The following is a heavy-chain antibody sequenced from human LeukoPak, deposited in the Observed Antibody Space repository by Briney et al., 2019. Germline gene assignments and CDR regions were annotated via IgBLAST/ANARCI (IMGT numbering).Heavy chain of an antibody. J-gene: IGHJ3*02. CDR1: GGSFSGYY. V-gene: IGHV4-34*01. CDR2: INHSGST. CDR3: ARSQGAFDI. Sequence: SETLSLTCAVYGGSFSGYYWSWIRQPPGKGLEWIGEINHSGSTNYNPSLKSRVTISVDTSKNQFSLKLSSVTAADTAVYYCARSQGAFDIWGQGTMVTVSS.